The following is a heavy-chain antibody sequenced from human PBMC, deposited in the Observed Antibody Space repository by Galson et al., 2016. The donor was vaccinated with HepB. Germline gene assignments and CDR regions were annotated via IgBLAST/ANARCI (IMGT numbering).Heavy chain of an antibody. V-gene: IGHV4-34*01. CDR1: GGSFGNYY. Sequence: ETLSLTCAVSGGSFGNYYWSWIRQSPEKGLEWIGEINHGGSTNYNPSLKSRVAISVDTSRKQFFLKVTSVTAADTAVYYCAGGYFWVLAVAGWYFDLWGRGTLVTVSS. CDR2: INHGGST. J-gene: IGHJ2*01. D-gene: IGHD6-19*01. CDR3: AGGYFWVLAVAGWYFDL.